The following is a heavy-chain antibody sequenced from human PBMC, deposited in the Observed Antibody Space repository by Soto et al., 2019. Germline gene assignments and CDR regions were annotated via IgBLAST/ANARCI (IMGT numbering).Heavy chain of an antibody. Sequence: EVQLLESRGGLVQPGGSLRLSCAASGFTFSSYAMSWVRQAPGKGLEWVSAISGSGGSTYYADSVKGRFTISRDNSKNTLYLQMNSLRAEDTAVYYCAKDYDFWSGYPDYWGQGTLVTVSS. D-gene: IGHD3-3*01. CDR2: ISGSGGST. V-gene: IGHV3-23*01. J-gene: IGHJ4*02. CDR1: GFTFSSYA. CDR3: AKDYDFWSGYPDY.